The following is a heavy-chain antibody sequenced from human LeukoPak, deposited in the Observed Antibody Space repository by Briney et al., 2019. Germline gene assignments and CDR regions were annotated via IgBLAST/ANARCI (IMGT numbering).Heavy chain of an antibody. CDR3: AKAYDDYGFDY. V-gene: IGHV3-23*01. Sequence: QPGGSLRLSCAASGFTFNRHAMSWVRQAPGKGLEWVSAISGSGDSTYYADSVKGRFTISRDNSKHTLYLQMNSLRAEHTALYYCAKAYDDYGFDYWGQGTLVTVSS. CDR2: ISGSGDST. J-gene: IGHJ4*02. D-gene: IGHD4-17*01. CDR1: GFTFNRHA.